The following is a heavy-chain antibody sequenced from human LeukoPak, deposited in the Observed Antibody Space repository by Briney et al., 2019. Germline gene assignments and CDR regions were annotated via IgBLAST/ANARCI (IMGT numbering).Heavy chain of an antibody. Sequence: LRLSCAASGFTFSSYAMSWIRQPPGKGLEWIGYIYYSGSTYYNPSLKSRVTISVDTSKNQFSLKLSSVSAADTAVYYCAREKSPPPGHYYGMDVWGQGTTVTVSS. V-gene: IGHV4-30-4*01. CDR2: IYYSGST. J-gene: IGHJ6*02. CDR3: AREKSPPPGHYYGMDV. CDR1: GFTFSSYA.